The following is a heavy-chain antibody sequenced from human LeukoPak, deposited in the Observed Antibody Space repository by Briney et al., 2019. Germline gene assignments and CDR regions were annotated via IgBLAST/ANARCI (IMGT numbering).Heavy chain of an antibody. CDR1: GFTFSSYS. CDR3: AKALL. Sequence: GGSLSLSCAASGFTFSSYSMNWVRQAPGKGLEGVSAISSSSSYIYYADSVKGRFTISRDNGKNSLYLQMNSLRAEDTAVYYCAKALLGGQGTLVTVSS. V-gene: IGHV3-21*01. J-gene: IGHJ4*02. CDR2: ISSSSSYI.